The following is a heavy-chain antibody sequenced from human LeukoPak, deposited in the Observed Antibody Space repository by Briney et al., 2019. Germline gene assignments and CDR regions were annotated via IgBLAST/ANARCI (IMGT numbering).Heavy chain of an antibody. CDR2: INHSGST. V-gene: IGHV4-34*01. D-gene: IGHD6-13*01. CDR1: GGSFSGYY. CDR3: ARAYSSSWFNWFDP. J-gene: IGHJ5*02. Sequence: SETLSLTCAVYGGSFSGYYWSWIRQPPGKGLEWIGEINHSGSTNYNPSLKSRVTISVDTSKNQFSLKLSSVTAADTAVYYCARAYSSSWFNWFDPWGQGTLVTVSS.